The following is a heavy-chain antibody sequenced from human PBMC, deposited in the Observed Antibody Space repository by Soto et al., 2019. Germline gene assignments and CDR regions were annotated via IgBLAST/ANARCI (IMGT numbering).Heavy chain of an antibody. D-gene: IGHD1-26*01. Sequence: QITLKESGPTLVEPTQTLTLTCTFSGFSLSSSGVGVGWIRQPPGKALEWLALIYWGDDKRYSPSLKSRLTITKDPSKKQVVRKMTNMDPVDTATYYCAHSHIIPGATTFLDYWGQGIVVTVSS. CDR1: GFSLSSSGVG. CDR3: AHSHIIPGATTFLDY. V-gene: IGHV2-5*02. CDR2: IYWGDDK. J-gene: IGHJ4*02.